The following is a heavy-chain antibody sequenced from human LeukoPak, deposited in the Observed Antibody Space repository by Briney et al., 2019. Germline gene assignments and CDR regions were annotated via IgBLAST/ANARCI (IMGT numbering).Heavy chain of an antibody. V-gene: IGHV1-2*02. D-gene: IGHD5-12*01. CDR2: INPNSGGT. CDR3: ARDIVATKNLDY. J-gene: IGHJ4*02. CDR1: GYTFTSYY. Sequence: ASAKVSCKASGYTFTSYYMHWVRQAPGQGLEWMGWINPNSGGTNYAQKFQGRVTMTRDTSISTAYMELSRLRSDDTAVYYCARDIVATKNLDYWGQGTLVTVSS.